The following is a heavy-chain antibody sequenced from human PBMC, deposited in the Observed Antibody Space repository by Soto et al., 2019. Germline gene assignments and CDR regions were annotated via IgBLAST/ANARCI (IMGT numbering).Heavy chain of an antibody. J-gene: IGHJ6*02. CDR2: IYYNGNT. CDR3: ARATTVTSSFFYYGLDV. Sequence: SETLSLTCSVSGGSISSDDYYLTWVRQPPGKGLEWIGHIYYNGNTYYNPSLKSRLTMSLDTSQNQFSLHLSSVIAADSALYFCARATTVTSSFFYYGLDVWGQGTTVTVSS. V-gene: IGHV4-30-4*08. D-gene: IGHD4-17*01. CDR1: GGSISSDDYY.